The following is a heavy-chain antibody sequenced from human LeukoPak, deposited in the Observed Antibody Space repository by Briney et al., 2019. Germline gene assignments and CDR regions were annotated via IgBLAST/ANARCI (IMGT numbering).Heavy chain of an antibody. CDR2: ISSSSSYI. V-gene: IGHV3-21*01. Sequence: GGSLRLSCAASGFTFSAYSMNWVRQAPGKGLEWVSSISSSSSYIYYADSVKGRFTISRDNAENSLYLQMNSLRAEDTAVYYCAREGVAARGYWGQGTLVTVSS. CDR1: GFTFSAYS. CDR3: AREGVAARGY. J-gene: IGHJ4*02. D-gene: IGHD6-6*01.